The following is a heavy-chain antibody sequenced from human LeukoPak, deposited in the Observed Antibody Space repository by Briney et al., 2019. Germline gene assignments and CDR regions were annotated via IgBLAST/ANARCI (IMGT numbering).Heavy chain of an antibody. CDR3: ASSEGGYPFDY. CDR1: GFTFSSYA. V-gene: IGHV3-23*01. Sequence: GGSLRLSCAASGFTFSSYAMSWVRQAPGKGLEWVSAISGSGGSTYYADSVKGRFTISRDNSKNTMYLQMNSLRAEDTAVYYCASSEGGYPFDYWGQGTLVTVSS. CDR2: ISGSGGST. D-gene: IGHD5-18*01. J-gene: IGHJ4*02.